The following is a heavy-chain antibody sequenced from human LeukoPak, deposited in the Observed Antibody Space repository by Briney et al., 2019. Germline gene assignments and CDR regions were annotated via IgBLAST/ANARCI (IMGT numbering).Heavy chain of an antibody. CDR1: GGAFSGYY. V-gene: IGHV4-34*01. D-gene: IGHD5-24*01. Sequence: SETLSLTCAVYGGAFSGYYWSWIRQPPGKGLEWIGEISHSGSTNYNPSLKSRVTISVDTSKNQFSLKLSSVTAADTAVYYCARGRERDGYPTNFDYWGQGTLVTVSS. CDR3: ARGRERDGYPTNFDY. J-gene: IGHJ4*02. CDR2: ISHSGST.